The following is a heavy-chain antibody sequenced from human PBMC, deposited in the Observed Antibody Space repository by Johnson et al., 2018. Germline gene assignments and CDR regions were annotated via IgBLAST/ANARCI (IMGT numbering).Heavy chain of an antibody. V-gene: IGHV3-30*03. CDR3: TTYGDDHDAFDI. CDR2: ISYDGSNK. J-gene: IGHJ3*02. Sequence: QVQLVQSGGGLVKPGGSLRLSCAASGFIFSDYYMNWIRQAPGKGLEWVAVISYDGSNKYYVDSVKGRFTISRDNSKNTLYLQMNSLKTEDKAVYYCTTYGDDHDAFDIWGQGTMVTVSS. D-gene: IGHD5-24*01. CDR1: GFIFSDYY.